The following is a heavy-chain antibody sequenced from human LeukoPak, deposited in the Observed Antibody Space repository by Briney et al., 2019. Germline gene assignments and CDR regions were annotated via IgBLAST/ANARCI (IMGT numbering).Heavy chain of an antibody. CDR1: GFTFSSYG. CDR2: IWYDGSNK. V-gene: IGHV3-33*01. J-gene: IGHJ4*02. D-gene: IGHD5-12*01. CDR3: ARRRGYSGYDLDY. Sequence: GGSLRLSCAASGFTFSSYGMHWVRQAPGKGLEWVAVIWYDGSNKYYADSVKGRFTISKDNSKNTLYLQMNSLRAGDTAVYYCARRRGYSGYDLDYWGQGTLVTVSS.